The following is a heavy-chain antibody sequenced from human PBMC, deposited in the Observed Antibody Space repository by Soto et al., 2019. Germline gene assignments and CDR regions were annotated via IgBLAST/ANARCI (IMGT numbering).Heavy chain of an antibody. J-gene: IGHJ6*02. CDR1: GFTFSSYA. CDR2: ISGSGGST. D-gene: IGHD3-22*01. Sequence: GGSLRLSCAASGFTFSSYAMSWVRQAPGKGLEWVSAISGSGGSTYYADSVKGRFTISRDNSKNTLYLQMNSLRAEDTAVYYCAKTGDYYDSSGYYYYYGMDVWGQGTTVTVSS. CDR3: AKTGDYYDSSGYYYYYGMDV. V-gene: IGHV3-23*01.